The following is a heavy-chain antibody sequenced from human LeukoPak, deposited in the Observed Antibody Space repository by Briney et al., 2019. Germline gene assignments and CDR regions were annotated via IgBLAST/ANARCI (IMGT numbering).Heavy chain of an antibody. D-gene: IGHD2-15*01. CDR3: ARGGSHCSGGSCYSLDWFDP. J-gene: IGHJ5*02. CDR1: GGSISSYY. CDR2: IYYSGST. Sequence: SETLSLTCTVSGGSISSYYWSWIRQPPGRGLEWIGSIYYSGSTKYNPSLKSRVTISVDTSKNQFSLKLSSVTAADTDVYYCARGGSHCSGGSCYSLDWFDPWGQGSLVTVSS. V-gene: IGHV4-59*01.